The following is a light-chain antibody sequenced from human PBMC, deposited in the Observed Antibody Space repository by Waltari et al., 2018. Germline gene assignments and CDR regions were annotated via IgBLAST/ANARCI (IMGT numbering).Light chain of an antibody. Sequence: QSALTQPASVSVSPGQSITISCTGTSSDVGGYTYVSWYQQHPGKAPKLMIYDVSKRPSGVSNRFSGSKSGNTASLTISGLQAEDETDYYCCSYAGSSTWVFGGGTKLTVL. J-gene: IGLJ3*02. V-gene: IGLV2-23*02. CDR2: DVS. CDR1: SSDVGGYTY. CDR3: CSYAGSSTWV.